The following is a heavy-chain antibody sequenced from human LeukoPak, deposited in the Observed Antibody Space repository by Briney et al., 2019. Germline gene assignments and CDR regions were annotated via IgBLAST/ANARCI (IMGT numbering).Heavy chain of an antibody. CDR2: ISGSDGST. CDR3: AYMRGLYYGIDY. CDR1: GFTFSSYA. Sequence: PGGSLRLSCAASGFTFSSYAMTWVRQAPGKGLEWVSSISGSDGSTYYADSVKGRFTISRDNSKNTLYLQMNSLRAEDTAVYYCAYMRGLYYGIDYWGQGTLVTVPS. J-gene: IGHJ4*02. V-gene: IGHV3-23*01. D-gene: IGHD3-10*01.